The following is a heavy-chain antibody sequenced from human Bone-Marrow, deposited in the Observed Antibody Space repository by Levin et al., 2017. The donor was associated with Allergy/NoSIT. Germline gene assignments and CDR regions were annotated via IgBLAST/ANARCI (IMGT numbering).Heavy chain of an antibody. CDR2: LSSSAATT. D-gene: IGHD7-27*01. CDR1: GFTFSSYE. CDR3: ATVHWEYGFNF. J-gene: IGHJ4*02. V-gene: IGHV3-48*03. Sequence: SCEASGFTFSSYEMNWVRQAPGKGLEWVSYLSSSAATTYYADSVKGRFTISRDNAKSSLFLQMNRLRGEATAVYYCATVHWEYGFNFWGQGTLVTVSS.